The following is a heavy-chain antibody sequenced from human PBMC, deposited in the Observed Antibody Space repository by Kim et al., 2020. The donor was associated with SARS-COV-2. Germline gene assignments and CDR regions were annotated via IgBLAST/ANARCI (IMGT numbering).Heavy chain of an antibody. CDR3: ASTPHRIAAAGDY. Sequence: SETLSLTCTVSGGSISSSSYYWGWIRQPPGKGLEWIGSIYYSGSTYYNPSLKSRVTISVDTSKNQFSLKLSSVTAADTAVYYCASTPHRIAAAGDYWGQGTLVTVSS. J-gene: IGHJ4*02. CDR2: IYYSGST. D-gene: IGHD6-13*01. V-gene: IGHV4-39*01. CDR1: GGSISSSSYY.